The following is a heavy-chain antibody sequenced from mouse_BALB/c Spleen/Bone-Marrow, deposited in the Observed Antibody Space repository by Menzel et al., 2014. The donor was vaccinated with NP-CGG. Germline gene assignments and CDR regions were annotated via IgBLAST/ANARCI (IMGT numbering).Heavy chain of an antibody. V-gene: IGHV1-61*01. J-gene: IGHJ2*01. Sequence: QVQLQQSGAELVRPGTPVKLSCKASGYTFTSYWMNWVKQRPGRGLEWIGRIDPSDSETHYNQKFKDKATLTVDKSSSTAYIQLSSLTSEDSAVYYCARGGAYFDYWGQGTTLTVSS. CDR3: ARGGAYFDY. CDR1: GYTFTSYW. CDR2: IDPSDSET.